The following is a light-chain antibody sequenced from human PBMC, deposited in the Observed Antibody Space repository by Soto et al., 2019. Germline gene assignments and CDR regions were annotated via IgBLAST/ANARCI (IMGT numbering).Light chain of an antibody. CDR3: QQRSNWPPT. Sequence: EIVLTQSPATLSLSPGERATLSCRASQSVSSYLAWYQQTPVQAPRPLIYDASNRATGIPARFSGSRSGTDFTLTISTLAPEDFAVYYCQQRSNWPPTFGQGTKLEIK. J-gene: IGKJ2*01. CDR1: QSVSSY. CDR2: DAS. V-gene: IGKV3-11*01.